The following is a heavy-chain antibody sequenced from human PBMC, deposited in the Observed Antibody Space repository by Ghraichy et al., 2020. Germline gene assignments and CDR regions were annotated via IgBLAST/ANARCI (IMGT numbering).Heavy chain of an antibody. CDR2: TYYRSKWYT. J-gene: IGHJ3*02. V-gene: IGHV6-1*01. CDR1: GDSVYSNSAT. CDR3: ARDPNWGDVFDI. Sequence: SQTLSLTCAISGDSVYSNSATWNWIRQSPSRGLEWLGRTYYRSKWYTNYAVSVKSRITINPDTSKNQFSMQLNSVTPEDTAVYYCARDPNWGDVFDIWGQGTLVTVSS. D-gene: IGHD7-27*01.